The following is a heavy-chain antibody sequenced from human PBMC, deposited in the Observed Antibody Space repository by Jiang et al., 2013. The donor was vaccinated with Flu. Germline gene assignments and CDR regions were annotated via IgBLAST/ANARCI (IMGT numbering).Heavy chain of an antibody. CDR1: GGSVSSDSYH. D-gene: IGHD4-23*01. CDR2: INSDGNT. J-gene: IGHJ4*02. CDR3: ATYLRGYGGKGF. V-gene: IGHV4-61*01. Sequence: GSGLVKPSETLSLTCSVSGGSVSSDSYHWSWIRQPPGKGLEWIGYINSDGNTNYNPSLKSRVTISIDTSKNQFSLKLKSLTAADTAVYYCATYLRGYGGKGFWGRGALVTVSS.